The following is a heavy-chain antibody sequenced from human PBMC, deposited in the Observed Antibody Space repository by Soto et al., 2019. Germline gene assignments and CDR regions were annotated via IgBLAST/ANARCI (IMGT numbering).Heavy chain of an antibody. V-gene: IGHV1-18*01. D-gene: IGHD2-21*01. J-gene: IGHJ6*02. CDR3: ARKPYSHYYGMDV. Sequence: ASVKVSCKASGYIFSDYAINWVRLAPGQGLEWMGWIIPYNDNTKYEERFQGRVTLTTDTSTNTVYMEVRSLTPDDTGVYFCARKPYSHYYGMDVWGQGTSVTVSS. CDR2: IIPYNDNT. CDR1: GYIFSDYA.